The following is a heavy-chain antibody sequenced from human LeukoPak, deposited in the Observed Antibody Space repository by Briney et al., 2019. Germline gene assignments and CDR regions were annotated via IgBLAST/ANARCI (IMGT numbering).Heavy chain of an antibody. CDR2: IYDSGNT. V-gene: IGHV4-30-2*01. Sequence: SETLSLTCAVSGGSINSGGYSWSWIRQPPGKGLEWIGYIYDSGNTYYNPSLKSRVTISVDKSKNQFSLKLRSVTAADTAVYYCARRRGYTYGSFDYWGQGTLITVSS. CDR3: ARRRGYTYGSFDY. CDR1: GGSINSGGYS. J-gene: IGHJ4*02. D-gene: IGHD5-18*01.